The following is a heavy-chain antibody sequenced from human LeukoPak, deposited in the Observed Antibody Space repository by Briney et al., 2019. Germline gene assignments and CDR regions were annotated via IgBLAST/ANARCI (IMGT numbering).Heavy chain of an antibody. CDR3: ARDRVGATDYFDY. Sequence: PGGSLRLSCAASGFTFSSYAMHWVRQAPGKGLEWVAVISYGGSNKYYADSVKGRFTISRDNSKNTLYLQMNGLRAEDTAVYYCARDRVGATDYFDYWGQGTLVTVSS. J-gene: IGHJ4*02. V-gene: IGHV3-30-3*01. D-gene: IGHD1-26*01. CDR1: GFTFSSYA. CDR2: ISYGGSNK.